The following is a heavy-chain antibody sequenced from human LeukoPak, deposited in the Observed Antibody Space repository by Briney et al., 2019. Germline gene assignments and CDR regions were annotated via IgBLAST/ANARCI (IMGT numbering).Heavy chain of an antibody. CDR1: GFTFSRHS. Sequence: GGSLRLSCAASGFTFSRHSLNWVRQAPGKGLEWVSSITRSGDHVYYADSLKGRFTISRDNAKNSLYLQMNSLRAEDTAVYYCTRAVTASGTDYWGQGTLVTVSS. D-gene: IGHD6-13*01. V-gene: IGHV3-21*01. J-gene: IGHJ4*02. CDR2: ITRSGDHV. CDR3: TRAVTASGTDY.